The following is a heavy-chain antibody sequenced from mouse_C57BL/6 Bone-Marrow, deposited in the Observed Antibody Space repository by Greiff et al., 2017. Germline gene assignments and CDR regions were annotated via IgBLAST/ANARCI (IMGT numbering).Heavy chain of an antibody. V-gene: IGHV1-69*01. J-gene: IGHJ1*03. CDR1: GYTFTSYW. CDR2: IDPSDSYT. D-gene: IGHD1-1*01. Sequence: QVQLKQPGAELVMPGASVKLSCKASGYTFTSYWMHWVKQRPGQGLEWIGEIDPSDSYTNYNQKFKGKSTLTVDKSSSTAYMQLSSLTSEDSAVYYRAREGSSSYWYFDVWGTGTTVTVSS. CDR3: AREGSSSYWYFDV.